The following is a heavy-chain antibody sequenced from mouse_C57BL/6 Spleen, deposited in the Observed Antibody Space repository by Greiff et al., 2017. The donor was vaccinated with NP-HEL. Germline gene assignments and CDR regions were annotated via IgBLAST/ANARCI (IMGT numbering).Heavy chain of an antibody. CDR3: AREGATVPYFDY. CDR1: GFTFSSYA. V-gene: IGHV5-4*01. Sequence: EVKLVESGGGLVKPGGSLKLSCAASGFTFSSYAMSWVRQTPAKRLEWVATISDGGSYTYYPDNVKGRFTISRDNAKNNLYLQMSHLKSEDTAMYYCAREGATVPYFDYWGQGTTLTVSS. D-gene: IGHD1-1*01. CDR2: ISDGGSYT. J-gene: IGHJ2*01.